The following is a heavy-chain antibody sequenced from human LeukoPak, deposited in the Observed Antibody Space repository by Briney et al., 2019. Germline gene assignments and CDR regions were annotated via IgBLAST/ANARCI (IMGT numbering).Heavy chain of an antibody. CDR2: IAPSDSYT. J-gene: IGHJ5*02. CDR3: VGQPPGVYDTTQNWFDP. CDR1: GYSFPSYW. Sequence: GESLKISCKVSGYSFPSYWITWVRQVPGKGLEWMVRIAPSDSYTNYNPSFEGHVTMSVEKSITTVYLQWSSLEASDTAMYYCVGQPPGVYDTTQNWFDPWGQGTLVTVSS. D-gene: IGHD3-22*01. V-gene: IGHV5-10-1*01.